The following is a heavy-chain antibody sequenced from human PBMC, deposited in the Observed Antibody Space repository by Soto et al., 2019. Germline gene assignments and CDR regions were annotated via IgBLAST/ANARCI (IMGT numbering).Heavy chain of an antibody. CDR1: GGTFNKFA. CDR2: IIPVFRSA. Sequence: SVKVSCKASGGTFNKFAFSWVRQAPGQGFERMGGIIPVFRSANYAQRFRGRITITADEYTSTVYLYLNDLRSDDTAVYYCARRYCASDNCPLFYYFVDLWGLGTTVTVSS. D-gene: IGHD2-21*02. J-gene: IGHJ6*02. CDR3: ARRYCASDNCPLFYYFVDL. V-gene: IGHV1-69*13.